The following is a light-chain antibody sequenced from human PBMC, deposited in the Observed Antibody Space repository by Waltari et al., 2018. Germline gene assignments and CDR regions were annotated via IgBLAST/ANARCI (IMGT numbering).Light chain of an antibody. Sequence: QLVWTQSPSAYDSLGASVKLTCTLTSGHSTNVIAWLQKRPERGPRYLMKGNSDGSHNKGDEIPDRFSGSSSGSEHYLTISSLQSEDEADYYCQTVGHGTWVFGGGTKLTVL. CDR3: QTVGHGTWV. J-gene: IGLJ3*02. V-gene: IGLV4-69*01. CDR1: SGHSTNV. CDR2: GNSDGSH.